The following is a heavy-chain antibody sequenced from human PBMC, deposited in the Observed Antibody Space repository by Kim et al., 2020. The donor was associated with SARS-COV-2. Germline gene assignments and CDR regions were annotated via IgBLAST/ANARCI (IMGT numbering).Heavy chain of an antibody. V-gene: IGHV1-69*13. Sequence: SVKVSCKASGGTFSSYAISWVRQAPGQGLEWMGGIIPIFGTANYAQKFQGRVTITADESTSTAYMELSSLRSEDTAVYYCARDFPAYSSGWYYFDYWGQGTLVTVSS. CDR2: IIPIFGTA. D-gene: IGHD6-19*01. CDR1: GGTFSSYA. J-gene: IGHJ4*02. CDR3: ARDFPAYSSGWYYFDY.